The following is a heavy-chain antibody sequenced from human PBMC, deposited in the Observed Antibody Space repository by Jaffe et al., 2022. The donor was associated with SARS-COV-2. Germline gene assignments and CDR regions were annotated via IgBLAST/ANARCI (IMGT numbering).Heavy chain of an antibody. CDR2: IKTDGTTT. CDR1: GFTISTFW. J-gene: IGHJ6*02. Sequence: DVQLVESGGGAVQPGGSLRLSCAASGFTISTFWMHWVREVPGKGLLWVSRIKTDGTTTTYTDSVKGRFTISRDNAKNTVFLEMTNLRVDDTAVYYCARAGEHYYYGMDVWGQGTTVTVSS. V-gene: IGHV3-74*01. D-gene: IGHD7-27*01. CDR3: ARAGEHYYYGMDV.